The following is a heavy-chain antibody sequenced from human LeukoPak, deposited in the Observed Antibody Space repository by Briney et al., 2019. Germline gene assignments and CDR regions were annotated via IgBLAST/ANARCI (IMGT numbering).Heavy chain of an antibody. CDR3: ARGPFGVVTRNWFGP. V-gene: IGHV4-34*01. J-gene: IGHJ5*02. D-gene: IGHD3-3*01. CDR2: INHSGST. Sequence: SETLSLTCAVYGGSFSGYYWSWIRQPPGKELEWIGEINHSGSTNYNPSLKSRVTISVDTSKNQFSLKLSSVTAADTAVYYCARGPFGVVTRNWFGPWGQGTLVTVSS. CDR1: GGSFSGYY.